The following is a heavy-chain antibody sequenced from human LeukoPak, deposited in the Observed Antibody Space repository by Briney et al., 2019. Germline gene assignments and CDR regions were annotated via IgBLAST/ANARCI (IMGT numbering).Heavy chain of an antibody. D-gene: IGHD5-12*01. CDR3: AKGAYDYIEMGYFDD. V-gene: IGHV3-23*01. CDR2: IIGSSGDT. CDR1: GFRFSNFA. Sequence: PGGSLRLSCAASGFRFSNFAMNWVRQAPGKGLEWVSLIIGSSGDTLYADSVKGRFTISRDISKNRLYLQMNSLRAEDTALYYCAKGAYDYIEMGYFDDWGQGTLVTVSS. J-gene: IGHJ4*02.